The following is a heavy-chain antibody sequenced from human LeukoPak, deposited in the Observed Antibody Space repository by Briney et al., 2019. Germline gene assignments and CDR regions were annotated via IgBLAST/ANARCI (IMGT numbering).Heavy chain of an antibody. D-gene: IGHD3-22*01. Sequence: SETLSLTCTVSGGSISSGNYYWSWTRQPAGKGLEWIGRIYTSGNTNYNPSLKSRVTISVDTSKNQFSLKLSSVTAADTAVYYCASLYYYDSAPFDPWGQGTLVTVSS. CDR2: IYTSGNT. V-gene: IGHV4-61*02. J-gene: IGHJ5*02. CDR3: ASLYYYDSAPFDP. CDR1: GGSISSGNYY.